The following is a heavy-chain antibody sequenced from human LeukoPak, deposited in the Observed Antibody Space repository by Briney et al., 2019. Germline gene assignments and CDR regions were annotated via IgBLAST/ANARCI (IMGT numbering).Heavy chain of an antibody. V-gene: IGHV3-9*01. CDR3: AKDWGQVPASISGH. D-gene: IGHD2-2*01. CDR2: ITWNRDNI. J-gene: IGHJ1*01. CDR1: GFTFDDYA. Sequence: GGSLRLFCKVSGFTFDDYAMHWVRQVPGKGLEWVSGITWNRDNIGYGDSVKGRFTVSRDNVKNVLYLQMNSLRTEDTAVYYCAKDWGQVPASISGHWGQGTLVTVSS.